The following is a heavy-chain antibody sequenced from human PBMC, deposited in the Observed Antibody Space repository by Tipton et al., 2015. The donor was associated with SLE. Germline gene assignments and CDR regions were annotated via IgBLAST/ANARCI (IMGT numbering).Heavy chain of an antibody. CDR2: IYHSGST. J-gene: IGHJ6*02. CDR1: GGSITSYY. V-gene: IGHV4-59*01. Sequence: TLSLTCTVSGGSITSYYWGWIRQPPGKGLEWIGSIYHSGSTNYNPSLKSRVTISVDTSKNQFSLKLSSVTAADTAVYYCARDRTYYYGSGSYYHYYYYGMDVWGQGTTVTVSS. D-gene: IGHD3-10*01. CDR3: ARDRTYYYGSGSYYHYYYYGMDV.